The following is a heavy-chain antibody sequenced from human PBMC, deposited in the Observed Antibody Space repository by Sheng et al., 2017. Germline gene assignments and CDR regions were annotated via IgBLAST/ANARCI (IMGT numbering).Heavy chain of an antibody. Sequence: EVQLVESGGGLVQPGGSLRLSCVASGFTFSSYAMSWVRQAPGKGLEWVSAISGSGGSTYYADSVKGRFTISRDNSKNTLYLQMNSLRAEDTAVYYCARVYYYDSSGYRYFDYWGQGTLVTVSS. D-gene: IGHD3-22*01. CDR2: ISGSGGST. J-gene: IGHJ4*02. CDR1: GFTFSSYA. CDR3: ARVYYYDSSGYRYFDY. V-gene: IGHV3-23*04.